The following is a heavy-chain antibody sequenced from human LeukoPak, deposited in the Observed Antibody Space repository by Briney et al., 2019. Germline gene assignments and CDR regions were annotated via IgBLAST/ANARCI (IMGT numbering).Heavy chain of an antibody. CDR1: GFTFSSHA. J-gene: IGHJ4*02. CDR3: AKDYWMIVVSYFDY. CDR2: ISGSGGST. V-gene: IGHV3-23*01. Sequence: GGSLRLSCAASGFTFSSHAMSWVRQAPGKGLEWVSAISGSGGSTYYADSVKGRFTISRDNSKNTLYLQMNSLRAEDTAVYYCAKDYWMIVVSYFDYWGQGTLVTVSS. D-gene: IGHD3-22*01.